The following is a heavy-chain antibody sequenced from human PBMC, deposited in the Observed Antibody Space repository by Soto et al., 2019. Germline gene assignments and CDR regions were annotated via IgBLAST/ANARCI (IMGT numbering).Heavy chain of an antibody. D-gene: IGHD4-4*01. CDR3: AATTGENYYYYYMDV. V-gene: IGHV3-64*01. J-gene: IGHJ6*03. CDR2: ISSNGGST. CDR1: GFTFSSYA. Sequence: GGSLRLSCAASGFTFSSYAMHWVRQAPGKGLEYVSAISSNGGSTYYANSVKGRFTISRDNSKNTLYLQMGSLRAEDMAVYYCAATTGENYYYYYMDVWGKGTTVTVSS.